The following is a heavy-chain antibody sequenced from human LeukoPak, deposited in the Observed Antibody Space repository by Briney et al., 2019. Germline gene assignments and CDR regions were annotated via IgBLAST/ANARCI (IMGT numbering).Heavy chain of an antibody. Sequence: PGRSLRLSCAASGFTFSSYAMHWVRQAPGKGLEWVAVISYDGSNKYYADSVKGRFTISRDNAKNSLYLQMNSLRAEDTAVYYCARDTGIAFDIWGQGTMVTISS. CDR2: ISYDGSNK. CDR3: ARDTGIAFDI. CDR1: GFTFSSYA. D-gene: IGHD4-17*01. V-gene: IGHV3-30-3*01. J-gene: IGHJ3*02.